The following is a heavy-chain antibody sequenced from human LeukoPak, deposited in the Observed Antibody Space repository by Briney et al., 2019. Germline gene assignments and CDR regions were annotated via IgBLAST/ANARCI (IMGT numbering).Heavy chain of an antibody. J-gene: IGHJ4*02. CDR2: ISSSGSTI. CDR3: ASEVGAKGDDY. Sequence: GGSLRLSCAASGFTFSDYYMSWLRQAPGKGLEGVSYISSSGSTIYYADSVKGRFTISRDNAKNSLYLQMNSLRAEDTAVYYCASEVGAKGDDYWGQGTLVTVSS. D-gene: IGHD1-26*01. V-gene: IGHV3-11*04. CDR1: GFTFSDYY.